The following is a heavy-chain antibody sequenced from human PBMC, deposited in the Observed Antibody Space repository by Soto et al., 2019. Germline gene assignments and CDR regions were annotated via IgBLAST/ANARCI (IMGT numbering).Heavy chain of an antibody. CDR1: GFTFSSYG. J-gene: IGHJ4*02. D-gene: IGHD1-1*01. CDR2: IWYDGSNK. V-gene: IGHV3-33*01. CDR3: ARELKLERGFDY. Sequence: PGGSLRLSCAASGFTFSSYGMHWVRQAPGKGLEWVAVIWYDGSNKYYADSVKDRFTISRDNSKNTLYLQMNSLRAEDTAVYYCARELKLERGFDYWGQGTLVTVSS.